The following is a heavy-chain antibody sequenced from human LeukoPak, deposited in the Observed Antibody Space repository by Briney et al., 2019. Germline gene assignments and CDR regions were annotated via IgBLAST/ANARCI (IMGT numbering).Heavy chain of an antibody. Sequence: ASVTVSCKASGGTFSSYAISWVRQAPGQGLEWMGRIIPIFGTANYAQKFQGRVTITTDESTNTAYMELSSLRAEDTAVYHCASVSPKGYSYADFDYWGQGTLVTVSS. V-gene: IGHV1-69*05. D-gene: IGHD5-18*01. CDR1: GGTFSSYA. J-gene: IGHJ4*02. CDR3: ASVSPKGYSYADFDY. CDR2: IIPIFGTA.